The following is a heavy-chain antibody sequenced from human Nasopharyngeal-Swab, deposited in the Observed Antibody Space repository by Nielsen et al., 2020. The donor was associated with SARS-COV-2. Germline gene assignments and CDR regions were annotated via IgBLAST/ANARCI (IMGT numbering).Heavy chain of an antibody. CDR2: IKQDGSEK. CDR1: GFTFSSYW. D-gene: IGHD6-13*01. CDR3: ARDSFSRVGAAGSSHYYYYGMDV. J-gene: IGHJ6*02. V-gene: IGHV3-7*01. Sequence: GESLKISCAASGFTFSSYWMSWVRQAPGKGLEWVANIKQDGSEKYYVDSVKGRFTISIDNAKNSLYLQMNSLRAEDTAVYYCARDSFSRVGAAGSSHYYYYGMDVWGQGTTVTVSS.